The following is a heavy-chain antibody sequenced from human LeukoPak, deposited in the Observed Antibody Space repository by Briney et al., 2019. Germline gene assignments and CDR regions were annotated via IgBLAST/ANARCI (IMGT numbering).Heavy chain of an antibody. CDR2: IYYSGST. Sequence: SETLSLTCTVSGGSISSSSYYWGWIRQPPGKGLEWIGSIYYSGSTYYNPSLKSRVTISVDTSKNQFSLKLSSVAAADTAVYYCARGAYCSGGSCYPPPLRLSHKTVGDYWGQGTLVTVSS. V-gene: IGHV4-39*07. CDR1: GGSISSSSYY. J-gene: IGHJ4*02. CDR3: ARGAYCSGGSCYPPPLRLSHKTVGDY. D-gene: IGHD2-15*01.